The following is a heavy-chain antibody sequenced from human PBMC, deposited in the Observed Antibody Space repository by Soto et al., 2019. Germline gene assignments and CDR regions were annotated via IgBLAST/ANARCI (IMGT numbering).Heavy chain of an antibody. CDR2: INAGNGNT. CDR1: GYTFTSYA. Sequence: QVQLVQSGAEEKKPGASVKVSCKASGYTFTSYAMHWVRQAPGQRLEWMGWINAGNGNTKYSQKFQGRVTITRDTTASTTYMGLRSPRSEDTAVYYCARSIVVVTALDYWGQGTLVTVSS. J-gene: IGHJ4*02. D-gene: IGHD2-21*02. CDR3: ARSIVVVTALDY. V-gene: IGHV1-3*05.